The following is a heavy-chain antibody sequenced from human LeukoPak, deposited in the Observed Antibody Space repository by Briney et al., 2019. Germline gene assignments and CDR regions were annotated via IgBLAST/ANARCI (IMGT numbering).Heavy chain of an antibody. V-gene: IGHV3-48*03. CDR1: GFTFSNYR. J-gene: IGHJ4*02. CDR3: ARDDYDSSTPYYFDY. CDR2: ISSSGSTI. Sequence: GGSLRLSCAASGFTFSNYRMSWVRQAPGKGLEWISYISSSGSTIYYADSVKGRFTISRDNVKNSLYLQMNSLRAEDTAVYYCARDDYDSSTPYYFDYWGQGILVTVSS. D-gene: IGHD3-22*01.